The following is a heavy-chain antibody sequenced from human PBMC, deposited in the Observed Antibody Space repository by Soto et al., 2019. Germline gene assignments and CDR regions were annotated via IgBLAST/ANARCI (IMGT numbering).Heavy chain of an antibody. CDR1: GFTFSDYY. Sequence: GGSLRLSCAASGFTFSDYYMSWIRQAPGKGLEWVSYISSSSSYTNYADSVKGRFTISRDNAKNSLYLQMNSLRAEDTAVYYCARSNYYYDSSGYYWPTSFDYWGQGTLVTVSS. CDR3: ARSNYYYDSSGYYWPTSFDY. CDR2: ISSSSSYT. J-gene: IGHJ4*02. D-gene: IGHD3-22*01. V-gene: IGHV3-11*06.